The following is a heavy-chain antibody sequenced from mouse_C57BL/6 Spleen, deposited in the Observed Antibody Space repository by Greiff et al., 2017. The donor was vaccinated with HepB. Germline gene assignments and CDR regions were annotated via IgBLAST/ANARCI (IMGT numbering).Heavy chain of an antibody. Sequence: QIQLQQSGPELVKPGASVKISCKASGYAFSSSWMNWVKQRPGKGLEWIGRIYPGDGDTNYNGKFKGKATLTADKSSSTAYMQLSSLTSEDSAVYFCARERFYDYDGRPHYAMDYWGQGTSVTVSS. CDR3: ARERFYDYDGRPHYAMDY. CDR1: GYAFSSSW. D-gene: IGHD2-4*01. CDR2: IYPGDGDT. J-gene: IGHJ4*01. V-gene: IGHV1-82*01.